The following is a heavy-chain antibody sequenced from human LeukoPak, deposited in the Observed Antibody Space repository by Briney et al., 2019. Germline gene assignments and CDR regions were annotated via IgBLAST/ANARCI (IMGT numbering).Heavy chain of an antibody. D-gene: IGHD7-27*01. J-gene: IGHJ5*02. CDR2: IYSGGST. CDR1: GFTVSSNY. V-gene: IGHV3-66*01. CDR3: AKDSLTWGGNWFDP. Sequence: GGSLRLSCAASGFTVSSNYMSWVRQAPGKGLEWVSVIYSGGSTYYADSVKGRFTISRNNSKNTLHLQMNSLRAEDTALYFCAKDSLTWGGNWFDPWGQGTLVTVSS.